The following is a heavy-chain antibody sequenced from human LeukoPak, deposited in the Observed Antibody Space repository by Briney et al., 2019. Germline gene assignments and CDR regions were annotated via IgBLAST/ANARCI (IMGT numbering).Heavy chain of an antibody. CDR1: GFTFSNYA. V-gene: IGHV3-23*01. CDR2: ISGSGST. CDR3: AELGITMIGGV. Sequence: GSLRLSCAASGFTFSNYAMSWVRQAPGKGLEWVSAISGSGSTYYADSVKGRFTISRDNAKNSLYLQMNSLRAEDTAVYYCAELGITMIGGVWGKGTTVTISS. D-gene: IGHD3-10*02. J-gene: IGHJ6*04.